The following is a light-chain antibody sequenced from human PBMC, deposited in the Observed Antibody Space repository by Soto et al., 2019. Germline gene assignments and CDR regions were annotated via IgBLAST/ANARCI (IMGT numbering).Light chain of an antibody. J-gene: IGKJ1*01. V-gene: IGKV3-15*01. Sequence: EIPMTPSPPTLPVSPGERASLSFRASLTVNTNLAWYQQKPGQAPRLLIYGASTRATGIPARFSGSGSGTEFTLTISSLQSEDVAVYYCQQYNNRWTFGLGTKV. CDR3: QQYNNRWT. CDR1: LTVNTN. CDR2: GAS.